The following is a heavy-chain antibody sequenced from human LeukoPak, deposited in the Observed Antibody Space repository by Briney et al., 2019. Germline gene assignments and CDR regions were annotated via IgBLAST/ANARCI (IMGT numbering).Heavy chain of an antibody. CDR1: GGSISSSSYY. V-gene: IGHV4-39*07. CDR3: ARVEWLRLN. Sequence: SETLSLTCTVSGGSISSSSYYWGWIRQPPGKGLEWIGSIYYSGSTYHNPSLKSRVTISVDTSKNQFSLKLSSVTAADTAVYYCARVEWLRLNWGQGTLVTVSS. D-gene: IGHD5-12*01. J-gene: IGHJ4*02. CDR2: IYYSGST.